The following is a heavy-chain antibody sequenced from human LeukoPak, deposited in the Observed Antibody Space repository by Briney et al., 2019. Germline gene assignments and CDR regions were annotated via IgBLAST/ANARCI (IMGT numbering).Heavy chain of an antibody. D-gene: IGHD3-22*01. V-gene: IGHV5-51*01. CDR3: ARLRVVTLPGGNWFDP. J-gene: IGHJ5*02. Sequence: GESLKISCKGSGYSFTSYWIGWVRQMPGKGLEWMGIIYPGDSDTRYSPSFQGQVTISADKSISTAYLQWSSLKASDTAMYYCARLRVVTLPGGNWFDPWGQGTLVTVSS. CDR1: GYSFTSYW. CDR2: IYPGDSDT.